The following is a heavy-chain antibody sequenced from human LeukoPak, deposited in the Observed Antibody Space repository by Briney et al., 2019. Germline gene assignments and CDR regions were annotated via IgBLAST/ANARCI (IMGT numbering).Heavy chain of an antibody. CDR1: GFTVSSNS. Sequence: GGSLRLSCAVSGFTVSSNSMNWVREAPGKGLEWVSVIYSDSSTYYADSVKGRFTISRDTSKNTLYLQMNSLRAEDTAVYYCARVAYGGSYDPEYYFDYWGQGTLVTVSS. D-gene: IGHD5-12*01. J-gene: IGHJ4*02. V-gene: IGHV3-66*01. CDR2: IYSDSST. CDR3: ARVAYGGSYDPEYYFDY.